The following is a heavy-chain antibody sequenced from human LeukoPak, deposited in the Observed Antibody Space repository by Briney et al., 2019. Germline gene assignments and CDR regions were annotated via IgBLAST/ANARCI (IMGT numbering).Heavy chain of an antibody. CDR2: TSSSGETT. CDR3: AKTYQLISYFDY. Sequence: GGSLRLSCVASGFTFSSYAMSWVRQAAGKGLEWVSSTSSSGETTYYADSVKGRFTISRDNSRNTLYLQMKSLRAEDTAVYYCAKTYQLISYFDYWGQGTLVTVSS. CDR1: GFTFSSYA. V-gene: IGHV3-23*01. J-gene: IGHJ4*02. D-gene: IGHD5-24*01.